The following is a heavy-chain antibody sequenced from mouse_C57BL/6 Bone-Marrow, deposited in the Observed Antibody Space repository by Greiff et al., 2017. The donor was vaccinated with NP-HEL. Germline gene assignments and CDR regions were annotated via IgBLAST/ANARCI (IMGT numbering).Heavy chain of an antibody. V-gene: IGHV5-12*01. J-gene: IGHJ4*01. D-gene: IGHD1-1*01. CDR2: ISNGGGST. CDR1: GFTFSDYY. Sequence: EVMLVESGGGLVQPGGSLKLSCAASGFTFSDYYMYWVRQTPEKRLEWVAYISNGGGSTYYPDTVKGRFTISRDNAKNTLYLQMSRLKSEDTAMYYCARRGYGSRCAMDYWGQGTSVTVSS. CDR3: ARRGYGSRCAMDY.